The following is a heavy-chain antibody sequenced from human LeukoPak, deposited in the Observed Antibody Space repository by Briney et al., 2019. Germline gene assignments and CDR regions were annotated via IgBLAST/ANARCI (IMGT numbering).Heavy chain of an antibody. V-gene: IGHV6-1*01. J-gene: IGHJ4*02. D-gene: IGHD3-3*01. CDR3: ARLGAGPTYYDFWSGYSSFYFDY. CDR2: TFYRSKWNA. CDR1: GDSVSSNSVT. Sequence: SQTLSLTCTISGDSVSSNSVTWNWLRQSPSRGLEWLGRTFYRSKWNADYAPSVQSRITINPDSSRNQFSLKLSSVTAAGTAVYYCARLGAGPTYYDFWSGYSSFYFDYWGQGTLVTVSS.